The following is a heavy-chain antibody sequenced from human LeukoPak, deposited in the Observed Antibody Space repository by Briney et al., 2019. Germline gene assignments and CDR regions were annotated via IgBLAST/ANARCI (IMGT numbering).Heavy chain of an antibody. Sequence: GGSLRLSCAASGFTFSSYWMSWVRQAPGKGLEWVANINQDGSEKYYVDSVKGRFTISRDNAKNSLYLQMNSLRAEDTAVYYCARDGIRLLEWLRAYYFDYWGQGTLVTVSS. CDR1: GFTFSSYW. V-gene: IGHV3-7*05. D-gene: IGHD3-3*01. CDR2: INQDGSEK. CDR3: ARDGIRLLEWLRAYYFDY. J-gene: IGHJ4*02.